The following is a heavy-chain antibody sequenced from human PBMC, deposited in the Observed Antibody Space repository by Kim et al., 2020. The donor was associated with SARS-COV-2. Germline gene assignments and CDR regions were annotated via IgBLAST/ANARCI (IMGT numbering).Heavy chain of an antibody. CDR1: GFTFSSYA. V-gene: IGHV3-23*01. J-gene: IGHJ4*02. D-gene: IGHD3-3*01. CDR3: AKDPRITIFGVVTLYYFDY. CDR2: ISGSGGST. Sequence: GGSLRLSCAASGFTFSSYAMSWVRQAPGKGLEWVSAISGSGGSTYYADSVKGRFTISRDNSKNTLYLQMNSLRAEDTAVYYCAKDPRITIFGVVTLYYFDYWGQGTLVTVSS.